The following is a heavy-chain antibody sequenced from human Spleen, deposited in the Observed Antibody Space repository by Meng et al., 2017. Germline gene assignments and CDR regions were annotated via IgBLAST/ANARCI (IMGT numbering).Heavy chain of an antibody. J-gene: IGHJ4*02. V-gene: IGHV3-30*07. CDR1: GFTFSTYA. CDR2: ISYDGSSK. CDR3: QWLSTHPPDC. D-gene: IGHD3-22*01. Sequence: QVQLVESGGGVVQPGRSLRLSCAASGFTFSTYAMLWVRQAPGKGLEWLSLISYDGSSKYYADSVKGRFTISRDDSKNILYLQMNSLETEDTAVYYCQWLSTHPPDCWGQGTLVTVSS.